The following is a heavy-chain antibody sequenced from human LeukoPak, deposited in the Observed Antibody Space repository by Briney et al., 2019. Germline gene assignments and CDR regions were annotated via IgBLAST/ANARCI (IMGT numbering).Heavy chain of an antibody. CDR1: GFTFSSYS. CDR3: ARYGEELKVVITYFDY. J-gene: IGHJ4*02. CDR2: ITRSSNYI. Sequence: PGGSLRLSCAASGFTFSSYSMNWVRQAPGKGLEWVSFITRSSNYIYYADSVKGRFTISRDNAKNSLYLQLNSLRAEDTAVYYCARYGEELKVVITYFDYWGQGTLVTVSS. V-gene: IGHV3-21*01. D-gene: IGHD3-22*01.